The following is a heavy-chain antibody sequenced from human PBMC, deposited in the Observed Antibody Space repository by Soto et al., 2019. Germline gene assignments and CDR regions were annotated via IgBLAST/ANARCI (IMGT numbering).Heavy chain of an antibody. CDR1: GYTFTSYY. D-gene: IGHD3-9*01. V-gene: IGHV1-46*03. J-gene: IGHJ4*02. CDR3: ARALRHYDILTGHFDY. CDR2: INPSGGST. Sequence: GASVKVSCKASGYTFTSYYMHWVRQAPGQGLEWMGIINPSGGSTSYAQKFQGRVTMTRDTSTSTVYMELSSLRSEDTAVYYCARALRHYDILTGHFDYWGQGTLVTVSS.